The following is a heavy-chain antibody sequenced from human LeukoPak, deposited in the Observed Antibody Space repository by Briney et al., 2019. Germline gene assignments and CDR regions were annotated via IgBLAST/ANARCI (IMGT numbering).Heavy chain of an antibody. CDR3: ASFGSGSNLDAFDI. V-gene: IGHV3-53*01. CDR2: IYSGGST. D-gene: IGHD3-10*01. J-gene: IGHJ3*02. CDR1: GFTVSSNY. Sequence: GGSLRLSCAASGFTVSSNYMSWVRQAPGKGLEWVSVIYSGGSTYYADSVKGRFTISRDNAKNSLYLQMNSLRDEDTAVYYCASFGSGSNLDAFDIWGQGTMVTVST.